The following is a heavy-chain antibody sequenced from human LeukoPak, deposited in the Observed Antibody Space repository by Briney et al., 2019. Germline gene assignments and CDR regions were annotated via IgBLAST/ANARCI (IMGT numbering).Heavy chain of an antibody. CDR2: ISAYHGDT. V-gene: IGHV1-18*01. Sequence: ASVKVSCKASGYTFTSYGISWVRQAPGQGLGGMGWISAYHGDTNYAHKLQGRGTMTTDTSTRPAYMELRSLRTDDTGVYYCARENVDYGDDFDYWGQGTLVTVSS. CDR1: GYTFTSYG. D-gene: IGHD4-17*01. J-gene: IGHJ4*02. CDR3: ARENVDYGDDFDY.